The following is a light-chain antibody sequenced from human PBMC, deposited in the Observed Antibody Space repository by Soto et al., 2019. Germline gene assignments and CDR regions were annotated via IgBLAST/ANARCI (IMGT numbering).Light chain of an antibody. J-gene: IGKJ5*01. CDR2: GAS. CDR1: QNIFNR. CDR3: QQYNRWSSIT. V-gene: IGKV3-15*01. Sequence: EIVMTQSPATLSVSPGERATLSCRASQNIFNRVGWYQQKPGQAPRLLIYGASTRATGVPARFSGSGSGTEFTLTISSLQSEDFAVYYCQQYNRWSSITFGQGTRLEIK.